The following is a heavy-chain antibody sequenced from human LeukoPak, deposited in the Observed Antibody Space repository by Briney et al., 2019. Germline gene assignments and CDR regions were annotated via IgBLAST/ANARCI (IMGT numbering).Heavy chain of an antibody. CDR3: ARALDYGDYEGLGY. CDR2: IYYTGST. Sequence: SETLSLTCSVSGGSIRSYYWSWIWQPPGKGLEWLGYIYYTGSTNYNPSLKSRVTISVDTSTNQFSLNLSSVTAADTAVYYCARALDYGDYEGLGYWGQGTLVTVSS. CDR1: GGSIRSYY. V-gene: IGHV4-59*01. D-gene: IGHD4-17*01. J-gene: IGHJ4*02.